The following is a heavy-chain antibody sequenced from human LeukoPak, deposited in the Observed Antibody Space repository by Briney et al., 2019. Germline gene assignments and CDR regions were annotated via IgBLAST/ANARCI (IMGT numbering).Heavy chain of an antibody. V-gene: IGHV4-34*01. CDR1: GGSFSGYY. J-gene: IGHJ4*02. Sequence: SETLSLTCAVYGGSFSGYYWSWIRQPPGKGLEWIGEINHSGSTNYNPSLKSRVTISVDTSKNQFSLKLSSVTAADTAVYFCVRLVGGDIDYWGQGTLVTVSS. CDR2: INHSGST. CDR3: VRLVGGDIDY. D-gene: IGHD5-12*01.